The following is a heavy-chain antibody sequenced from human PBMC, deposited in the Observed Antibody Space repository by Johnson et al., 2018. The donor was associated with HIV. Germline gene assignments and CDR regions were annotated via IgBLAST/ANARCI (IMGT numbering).Heavy chain of an antibody. CDR2: ISYDGTNK. Sequence: QVQLVESGGGLVQPGRSLKLSCAASKFTFSSYPMHWVRQAPGKGLEWVALISYDGTNKYYADSAKGRFTISRDNSRNTLFLQMNSLKTEDTAVYYCTTDPMAAASSVLELGDNVQGLLGLRWAMWG. CDR3: TTDPMAAASSVLELGDNVQGLLGLRWAM. J-gene: IGHJ1*01. V-gene: IGHV3-30*04. D-gene: IGHD6-13*01. CDR1: KFTFSSYP.